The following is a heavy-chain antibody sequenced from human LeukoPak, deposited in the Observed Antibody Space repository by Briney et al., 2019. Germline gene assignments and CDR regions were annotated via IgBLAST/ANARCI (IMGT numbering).Heavy chain of an antibody. J-gene: IGHJ4*02. CDR2: IYIGGNT. Sequence: GGSLRLSCGASGLSVSNSYLSWARQAPGKRPEWVAIIYIGGNTYYADSVWGRFTISRDDPNNSLYLQMNSLRAEDTAVYYCARDRGNTYIFDYWGQGTLVTVSS. V-gene: IGHV3-53*01. CDR3: ARDRGNTYIFDY. D-gene: IGHD5-18*01. CDR1: GLSVSNSY.